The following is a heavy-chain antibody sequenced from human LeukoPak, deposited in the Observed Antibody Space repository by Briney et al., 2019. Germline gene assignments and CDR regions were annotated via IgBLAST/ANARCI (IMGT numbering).Heavy chain of an antibody. CDR1: GFTFSSYS. Sequence: GGSLRLSCAASGFTFSSYSMNWVRQAPGKGLEWVSSISSSSYIYYADSVKGRFTISRDNAKNSLYLQMNSLRAEDTAVYYCARDWEGDTAMVTTFDYWGQGTLVTVSS. CDR2: ISSSSYI. D-gene: IGHD5-18*01. CDR3: ARDWEGDTAMVTTFDY. V-gene: IGHV3-21*01. J-gene: IGHJ4*02.